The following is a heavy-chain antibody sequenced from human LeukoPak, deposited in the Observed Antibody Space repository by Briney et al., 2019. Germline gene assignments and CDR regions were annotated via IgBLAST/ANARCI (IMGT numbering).Heavy chain of an antibody. CDR3: ARDSSPYSSGWVNWFDP. Sequence: SQTLSLTFAISGDSVSSNSAAWNWIRQSPSRGLEWLGRTYYRSKWYNDYAVSVKSRITINPDTSKNQFSLQLNSVTPEDTAVYYCARDSSPYSSGWVNWFDPWGQGTLVTVSS. CDR2: TYYRSKWYN. J-gene: IGHJ5*02. D-gene: IGHD6-19*01. V-gene: IGHV6-1*01. CDR1: GDSVSSNSAA.